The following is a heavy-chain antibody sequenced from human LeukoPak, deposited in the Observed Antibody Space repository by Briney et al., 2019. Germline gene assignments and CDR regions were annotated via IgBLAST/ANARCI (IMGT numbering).Heavy chain of an antibody. V-gene: IGHV3-30-3*01. Sequence: PGGSLRLSCTASGFTFTSFAMYWVRQAPGKGLEWVAVVSSDGSNKFYANSVKGQFTISRDNSKNTVYPQMNSLRAEDTAIYYCAKSYYYGAGTYSPCDYWGQGTLVTVSS. D-gene: IGHD3-10*01. J-gene: IGHJ4*02. CDR2: VSSDGSNK. CDR1: GFTFTSFA. CDR3: AKSYYYGAGTYSPCDY.